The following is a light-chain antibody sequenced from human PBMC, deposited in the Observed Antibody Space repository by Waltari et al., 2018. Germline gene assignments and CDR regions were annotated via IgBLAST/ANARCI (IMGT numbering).Light chain of an antibody. J-gene: IGKJ1*01. CDR2: RVS. V-gene: IGKV2-29*02. CDR1: KSLLHSNGNTY. CDR3: MQALQSPRT. Sequence: DIVMTQTPLSLPVTPGESASISCRSSKSLLHSNGNTYLFWYLQKSGQPPRLLIYRVSNRFSGVPDRFSGSGSGTDFTLKISRVEAEDVGIYYCMQALQSPRTFGQGTKVEIK.